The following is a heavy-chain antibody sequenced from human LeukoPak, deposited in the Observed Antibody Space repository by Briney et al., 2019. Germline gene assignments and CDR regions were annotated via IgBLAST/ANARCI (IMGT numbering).Heavy chain of an antibody. Sequence: PSETLSLTCTVSGGSISSGGYYWSWIRQHPGKGLEWIGYIYYSGSTYYNPSLKSRVAISVDTSKNQFSLKLSSVTAADTAVYYCARYSDKVQGVMGIDYWGQGTLVTVSS. J-gene: IGHJ4*02. D-gene: IGHD3-10*01. V-gene: IGHV4-31*03. CDR2: IYYSGST. CDR3: ARYSDKVQGVMGIDY. CDR1: GGSISSGGYY.